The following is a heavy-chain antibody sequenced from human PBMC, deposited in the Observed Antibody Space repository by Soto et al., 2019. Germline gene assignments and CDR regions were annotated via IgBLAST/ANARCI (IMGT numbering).Heavy chain of an antibody. CDR1: GGSVSSGSYY. Sequence: QVQLQESGPGLVKPSETLSLTCTVSGGSVSSGSYYWSWIRQPPGKGLEWIGYIYYSGSTNYNPSLKSRVTISVDTSKNQVSLKLSSVTAADTAVYYCAREPDSSGYYCAFDIWGQGTMVTVSS. J-gene: IGHJ3*02. D-gene: IGHD3-22*01. V-gene: IGHV4-61*01. CDR2: IYYSGST. CDR3: AREPDSSGYYCAFDI.